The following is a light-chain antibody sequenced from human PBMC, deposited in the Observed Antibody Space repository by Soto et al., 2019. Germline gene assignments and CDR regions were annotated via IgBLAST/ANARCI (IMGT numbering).Light chain of an antibody. J-gene: IGLJ2*01. CDR1: SSDVGAYNY. V-gene: IGLV2-8*01. CDR3: GSYAGNNMGI. Sequence: QSALTQPPSASGSPGQSVTISCTGTSSDVGAYNYVSWYQQHPGKAPKLIIYEVSRRPSGVPDRFSGSKSGNTASLTVSGLQAEDEADYYCGSYAGNNMGIFGGGTKLTVL. CDR2: EVS.